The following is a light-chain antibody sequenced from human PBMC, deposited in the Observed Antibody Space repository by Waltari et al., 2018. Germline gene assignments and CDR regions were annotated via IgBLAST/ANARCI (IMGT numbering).Light chain of an antibody. CDR3: QQRRNWPLT. CDR1: QSVDMD. J-gene: IGKJ4*01. V-gene: IGKV3-11*01. Sequence: EIVLTQSPATLSLSPGERATLSCRASQSVDMDLAWYQQRPGQAPRLLIYDTSNRATDIPARFSCSGSATDFSLTISSLEPEDFAVYYCQQRRNWPLTFGGGTKVEIK. CDR2: DTS.